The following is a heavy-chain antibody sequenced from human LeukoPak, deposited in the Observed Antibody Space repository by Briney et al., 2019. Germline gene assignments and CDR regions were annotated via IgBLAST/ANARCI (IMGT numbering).Heavy chain of an antibody. CDR2: INWNSAST. D-gene: IGHD4-17*01. CDR3: ARGHTAVTRHFDF. Sequence: GGSLRLSCAASGFTFDDYGMNWVRQAPGKGLEWVSGINWNSASTGYADSVKGRFTISRDNAKNSLYLQMNSLRAEDTAVYYCARGHTAVTRHFDFWGQGTLVTVSS. V-gene: IGHV3-20*04. J-gene: IGHJ4*02. CDR1: GFTFDDYG.